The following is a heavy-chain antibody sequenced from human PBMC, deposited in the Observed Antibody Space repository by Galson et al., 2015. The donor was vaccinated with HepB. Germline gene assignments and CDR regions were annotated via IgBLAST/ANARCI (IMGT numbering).Heavy chain of an antibody. J-gene: IGHJ4*02. Sequence: SLRLSCAASGFTVSSNYMTWVRQAPGKGLEWVSVIYSTGRTYYADAVGGRFTISRDYFKNTLYLQLNSLSAEDTAVYYCARGLGYVAATGAPVDSWGQGTLVTVSS. V-gene: IGHV3-66*01. CDR1: GFTVSSNY. D-gene: IGHD6-13*01. CDR2: IYSTGRT. CDR3: ARGLGYVAATGAPVDS.